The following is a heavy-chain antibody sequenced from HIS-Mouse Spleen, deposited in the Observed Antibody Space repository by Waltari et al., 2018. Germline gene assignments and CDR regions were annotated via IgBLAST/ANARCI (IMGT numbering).Heavy chain of an antibody. D-gene: IGHD4-17*01. CDR3: AYGDYFDY. V-gene: IGHV4-39*01. CDR1: GGSLSSRSYY. Sequence: QLQLQESGPGLVKPSETLSLTCTVPGGSLSSRSYYWGWLRQPPGKGLEWIGSIYYSGSTYYNPSLKSRVTISVDTSKNQFSLKLSSVTAADTAVYYCAYGDYFDYWGQGTLVTVSS. J-gene: IGHJ4*02. CDR2: IYYSGST.